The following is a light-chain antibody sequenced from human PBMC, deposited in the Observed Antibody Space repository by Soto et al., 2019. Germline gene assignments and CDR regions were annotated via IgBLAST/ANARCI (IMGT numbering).Light chain of an antibody. V-gene: IGLV1-40*01. CDR1: SSNIGAGYD. Sequence: QSVLTQPPSVSGAPGQRVTISCTGSSSNIGAGYDVHWYQQLPGTAPKLLIYGNSNRPSGVPDRFSGSKSGTSASLAITGLQAEDEADYYCQYYDSSLSGYVFGHATKVTVL. CDR2: GNS. J-gene: IGLJ1*01. CDR3: QYYDSSLSGYV.